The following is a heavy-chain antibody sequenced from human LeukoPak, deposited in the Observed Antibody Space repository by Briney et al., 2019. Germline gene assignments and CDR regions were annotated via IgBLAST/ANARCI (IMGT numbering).Heavy chain of an antibody. CDR3: AKPNGYSGYGAFDY. V-gene: IGHV3-30*18. D-gene: IGHD5-12*01. J-gene: IGHJ4*02. CDR2: ISYDGSNK. Sequence: GGSLRLSCAASGFTFSNFGMHWVRQAPGKGLEWVALISYDGSNKYFADSVKGRFTISRDNSNNTLFLQMSSLRTKDTAVYYCAKPNGYSGYGAFDYWGQGTLVTVSS. CDR1: GFTFSNFG.